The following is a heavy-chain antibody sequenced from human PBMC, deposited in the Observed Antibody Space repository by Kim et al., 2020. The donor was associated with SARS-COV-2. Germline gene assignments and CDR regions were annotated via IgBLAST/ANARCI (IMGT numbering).Heavy chain of an antibody. CDR1: GDSVSSNSAA. D-gene: IGHD6-6*01. Sequence: SQTLSLTCAISGDSVSSNSAAWNWIRQSPSRGLEWLGRTYYRSKWYNDYAVSVKSRITINPDTTKNQFSLQLNSVTPEDTAVYYCARETAARHSYYYGMDVWGQGTTVTVSS. CDR2: TYYRSKWYN. V-gene: IGHV6-1*01. CDR3: ARETAARHSYYYGMDV. J-gene: IGHJ6*02.